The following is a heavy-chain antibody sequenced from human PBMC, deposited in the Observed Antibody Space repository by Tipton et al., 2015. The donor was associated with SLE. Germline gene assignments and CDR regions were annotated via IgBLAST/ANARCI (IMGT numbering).Heavy chain of an antibody. Sequence: LRLSCAASGFTFDDYAMHWVRQAPGKGLEWIGRIYTSGSTNYNPSLKSRVTMSVDTSKNQFSLKLSSVTAADTAVYYCASRAGIAVDYWGQGTLVTVSS. J-gene: IGHJ4*02. CDR3: ASRAGIAVDY. D-gene: IGHD6-19*01. CDR1: GFTFDDYA. V-gene: IGHV4-4*07. CDR2: IYTSGST.